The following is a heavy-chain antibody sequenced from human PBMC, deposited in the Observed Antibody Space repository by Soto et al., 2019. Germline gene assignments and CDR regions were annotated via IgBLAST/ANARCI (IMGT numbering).Heavy chain of an antibody. V-gene: IGHV4-34*01. CDR1: GGSFSGYY. CDR2: INHSGST. CDR3: ASFKDRTGRNYYYYDMDV. J-gene: IGHJ6*01. Sequence: SETLSLTCAVYGGSFSGYYWSWICQPPGKGLECIGEINHSGSTNYNPSLKRRVTISVDTSKNQFSLKQSSVTAPDTAVYYCASFKDRTGRNYYYYDMDVWGQGTTVTAAS.